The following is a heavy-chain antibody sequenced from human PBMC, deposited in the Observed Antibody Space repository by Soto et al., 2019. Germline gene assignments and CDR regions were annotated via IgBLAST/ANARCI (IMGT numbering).Heavy chain of an antibody. CDR2: IIPIFGTA. Sequence: SVKVSCKASGGTFSSYAISWVRQAPGQGLEWMGGIIPIFGTANYAQKFQGRVTITADESTSTAYMELSSLRSEDTAVYYCARDTRSSYGPGKYNWFDPRGQGTLVTVSS. J-gene: IGHJ5*02. D-gene: IGHD5-18*01. V-gene: IGHV1-69*13. CDR1: GGTFSSYA. CDR3: ARDTRSSYGPGKYNWFDP.